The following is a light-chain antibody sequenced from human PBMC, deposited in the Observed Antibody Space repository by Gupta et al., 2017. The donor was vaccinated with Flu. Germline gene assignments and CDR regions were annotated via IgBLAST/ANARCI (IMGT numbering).Light chain of an antibody. CDR1: QSVLYSSNNKNY. Sequence: DIVMTQSPDSLAVALGERVTINCRSRQSVLYSSNNKNYLAWYQQRPGQPPKLLIYWASTRESGVSDRFSGSGSGTDFTLTISSLQAEDVAVYYCQEYYSTPPYSFGQGTKLEIK. CDR2: WAS. V-gene: IGKV4-1*01. CDR3: QEYYSTPPYS. J-gene: IGKJ2*03.